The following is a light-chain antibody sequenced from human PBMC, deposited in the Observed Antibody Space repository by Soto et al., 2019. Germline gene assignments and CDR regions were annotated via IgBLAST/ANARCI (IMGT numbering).Light chain of an antibody. CDR1: QSLSSW. CDR3: QQYNSFPYT. V-gene: IGKV1-5*03. CDR2: KAS. J-gene: IGKJ2*01. Sequence: DIQMTQSPSTLSASVGDRVTITCRSSQSLSSWLAWYQKKPGKAPNLLIYKASRLESGVPSRFSGSGSGTEFTLTISSLQPDDFATYYCQQYNSFPYTFGQGTKLEIK.